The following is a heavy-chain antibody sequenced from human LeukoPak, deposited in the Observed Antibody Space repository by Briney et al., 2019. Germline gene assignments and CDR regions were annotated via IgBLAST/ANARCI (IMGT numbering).Heavy chain of an antibody. CDR1: GGSFSGYY. Sequence: SETLSLTCAVYGGSFSGYYWSWIRQPPGKGLECIGGINHSGSTNYNPSLKSRVTMSVDTSKNQFSLELRPVTAADTGVCYCARARSCTTTSCCGGAYYSYYYYYMDVWGQGTTVAVSS. J-gene: IGHJ6*03. D-gene: IGHD2-2*01. V-gene: IGHV4-34*01. CDR2: INHSGST. CDR3: ARARSCTTTSCCGGAYYSYYYYYMDV.